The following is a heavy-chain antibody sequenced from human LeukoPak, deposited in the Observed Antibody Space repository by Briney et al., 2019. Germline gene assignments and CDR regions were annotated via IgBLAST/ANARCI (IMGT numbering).Heavy chain of an antibody. V-gene: IGHV3-66*01. Sequence: GGSLRLSCAASGFTFSSYSMNWVRQAPGKGLEWVSFIYRDGSANYADSVKGRFTISRDNSKNTVYLQMNSLRAEDTAVYYCARGPGWNYFDYWGQGILVTVSS. D-gene: IGHD2-15*01. CDR2: IYRDGSA. CDR3: ARGPGWNYFDY. CDR1: GFTFSSYS. J-gene: IGHJ4*02.